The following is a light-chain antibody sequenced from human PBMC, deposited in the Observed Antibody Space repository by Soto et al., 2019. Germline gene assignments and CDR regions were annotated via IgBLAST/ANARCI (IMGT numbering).Light chain of an antibody. Sequence: EILLTQSPAIVSLSPGERANLFFMASHSVNNFFAWYQQKPGQAPRLLIYDASYRAPGIPARFSGSGSGTDFTLTISSLEAEDSAVYYCQQRGSWPATCGPGTKVDIK. CDR3: QQRGSWPAT. CDR1: HSVNNF. V-gene: IGKV3-11*01. J-gene: IGKJ3*01. CDR2: DAS.